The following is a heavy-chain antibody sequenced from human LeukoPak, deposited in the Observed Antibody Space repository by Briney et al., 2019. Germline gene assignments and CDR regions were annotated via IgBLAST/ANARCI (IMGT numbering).Heavy chain of an antibody. J-gene: IGHJ4*02. CDR3: ARGPITRWFVDY. D-gene: IGHD5-24*01. Sequence: SETLSLTCAVYGGSFSGYYWSWIRQPPGKGLEWIGEINHSGSTNYNPSLKSRVTISVDTSKNQFSLKLSSVTAADTAVYYCARGPITRWFVDYWGQGTLVTVSS. V-gene: IGHV4-34*01. CDR1: GGSFSGYY. CDR2: INHSGST.